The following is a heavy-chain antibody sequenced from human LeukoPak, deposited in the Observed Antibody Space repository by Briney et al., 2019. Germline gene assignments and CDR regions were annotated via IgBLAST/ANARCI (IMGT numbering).Heavy chain of an antibody. D-gene: IGHD2-2*03. CDR2: IYYSGTT. J-gene: IGHJ5*02. Sequence: SETLSLTCTVSGGSIISYYWSWIRQPPGKGLEWIGYIYYSGTTNYNPSLKSRVTILVDTSENQISLKLTSVTAADTAVYYCARDLGSGGGFDPWGQGTLVTVSS. V-gene: IGHV4-59*01. CDR3: ARDLGSGGGFDP. CDR1: GGSIISYY.